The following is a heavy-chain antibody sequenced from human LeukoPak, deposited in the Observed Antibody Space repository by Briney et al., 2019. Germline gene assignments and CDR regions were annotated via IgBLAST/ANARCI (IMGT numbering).Heavy chain of an antibody. V-gene: IGHV3-66*02. CDR3: ARGVKIAGLRGYMDV. Sequence: GGSLRLSCAASGFTVSSNYMNWVRQAPGKGLEWVSVIYSGGSTYCADSVKGRFTISRDNSRNTLYLQMNSLRDEDTAVYYCARGVKIAGLRGYMDVWGKGTTVTVSS. CDR1: GFTVSSNY. J-gene: IGHJ6*03. CDR2: IYSGGST. D-gene: IGHD2-21*02.